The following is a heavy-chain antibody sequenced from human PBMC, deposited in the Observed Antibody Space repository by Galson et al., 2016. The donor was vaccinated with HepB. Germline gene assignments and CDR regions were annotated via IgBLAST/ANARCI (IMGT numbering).Heavy chain of an antibody. D-gene: IGHD1-14*01. CDR3: ARHSDRTTLYGMDV. CDR1: AFTFSNYP. J-gene: IGHJ6*02. Sequence: SLRLSCAASAFTFSNYPMNWVRQAPGKGLEWASSISTGSSSIYYADSVKGRFTISRDNTKNSLYLQMSNLRAEDTAVYYCARHSDRTTLYGMDVWGQGTTVTVSS. V-gene: IGHV3-21*01. CDR2: ISTGSSSI.